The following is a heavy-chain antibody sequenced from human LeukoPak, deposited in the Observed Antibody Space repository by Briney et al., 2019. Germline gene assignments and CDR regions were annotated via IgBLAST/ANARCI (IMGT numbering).Heavy chain of an antibody. V-gene: IGHV3-21*01. CDR2: ISSSSAFI. CDR1: GFTFSDYS. Sequence: GGSLRLSCAASGFTFSDYSMNWVRQAPGKGLEWVSSISSSSAFIYYADSMKGRFTISRDNAKNSLHLEMNSLRAEDTAVYYCARTDSSSWYWDLDYWGQGTLVTVSS. CDR3: ARTDSSSWYWDLDY. D-gene: IGHD6-13*01. J-gene: IGHJ4*02.